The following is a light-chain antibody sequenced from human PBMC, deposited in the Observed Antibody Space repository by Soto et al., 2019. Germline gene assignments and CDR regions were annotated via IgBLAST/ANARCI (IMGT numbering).Light chain of an antibody. CDR1: QSLYNNY. Sequence: LKLSPGGVSLFKGETATLSCRASQSLYNNYLAWYQEKPGQAPRLLIHGASSRATGIPDRFSGGGSGTDFTLTISRLEPEDFAVYYCQQFSIYPHPFGGVSKVDI. CDR2: GAS. V-gene: IGKV3-20*01. J-gene: IGKJ4*01. CDR3: QQFSIYPHP.